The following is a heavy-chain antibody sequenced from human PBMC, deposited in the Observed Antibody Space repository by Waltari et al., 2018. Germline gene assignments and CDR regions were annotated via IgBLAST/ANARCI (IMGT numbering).Heavy chain of an antibody. Sequence: QVQLVQSGAEVKKPGSSVKVSCKASGGTFSSYAISWVRQAPGQGLEWMGGIIPILGIADYAPKFQGRVTITADKSTSTAYMELSSLRSEDTAVYYCARSLYSYGPLLGTIPGHWFDPWGQGTLVTVSS. CDR2: IIPILGIA. CDR3: ARSLYSYGPLLGTIPGHWFDP. CDR1: GGTFSSYA. D-gene: IGHD5-18*01. J-gene: IGHJ5*02. V-gene: IGHV1-69*10.